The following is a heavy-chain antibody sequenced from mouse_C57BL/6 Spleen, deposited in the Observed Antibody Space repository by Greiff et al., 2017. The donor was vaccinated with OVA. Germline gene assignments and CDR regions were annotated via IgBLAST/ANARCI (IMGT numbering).Heavy chain of an antibody. V-gene: IGHV1-55*01. CDR3: ARTENYYGNYEGFAY. J-gene: IGHJ3*01. CDR2: IYPGSGST. CDR1: GYTFTSYW. Sequence: VQLQQPGAELVKPGASVKMSCKASGYTFTSYWITWVKQRPGQGLEWIGDIYPGSGSTNYNEKFKSKATLTVDTSSSTAYMQLSSLTSEDSAVYYCARTENYYGNYEGFAYWGQGTLVTVSA. D-gene: IGHD2-1*01.